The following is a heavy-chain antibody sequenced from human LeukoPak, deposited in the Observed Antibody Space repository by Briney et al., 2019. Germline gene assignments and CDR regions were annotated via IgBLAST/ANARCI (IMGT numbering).Heavy chain of an antibody. CDR2: ISWNSGSI. Sequence: PGGSLRFSCAASGFTFDDYAMHWVRQAPGKGLEWVSGISWNSGSIGYADSVKGRLTISRDNAKNSLYLQMNSLRAEDTALYYCAKARCSSTSCNLDYWGQGTLGTVSS. J-gene: IGHJ4*02. CDR3: AKARCSSTSCNLDY. D-gene: IGHD2-2*01. V-gene: IGHV3-9*01. CDR1: GFTFDDYA.